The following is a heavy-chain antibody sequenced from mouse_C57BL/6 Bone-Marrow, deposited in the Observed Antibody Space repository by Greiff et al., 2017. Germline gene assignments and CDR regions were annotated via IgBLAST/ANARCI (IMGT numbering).Heavy chain of an antibody. CDR2: ISSGGSYT. CDR3: ASHSIYYDYYVPLFAY. CDR1: GFTFSSYG. V-gene: IGHV5-6*01. Sequence: EVQLVESGGDLVKPGGSLKLSCAASGFTFSSYGMSWVSQTPDQRLEWVATISSGGSYTYYPDSVKGRFTISRDNAKNTLYLQMSSLKSEDTAMYYGASHSIYYDYYVPLFAYWGQGTLVTVSA. D-gene: IGHD2-4*01. J-gene: IGHJ3*01.